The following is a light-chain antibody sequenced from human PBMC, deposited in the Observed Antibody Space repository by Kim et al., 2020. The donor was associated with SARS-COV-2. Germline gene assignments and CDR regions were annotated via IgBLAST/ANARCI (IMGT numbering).Light chain of an antibody. CDR1: NIGSEG. Sequence: PAETASITWGGNNIGSEGVHCFQQRPGQAPILLIYCNSNRPSGISERFSGSSSGNTASLTISRVEADDEADYYCQVWDCSSGVQVFGGGTQLTVL. CDR2: CNS. V-gene: IGLV3-21*04. J-gene: IGLJ3*02. CDR3: QVWDCSSGVQV.